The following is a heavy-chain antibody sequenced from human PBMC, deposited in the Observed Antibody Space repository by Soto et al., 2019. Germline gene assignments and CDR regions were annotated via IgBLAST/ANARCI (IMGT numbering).Heavy chain of an antibody. V-gene: IGHV1-46*01. CDR2: INPSGDSR. J-gene: IGHJ3*02. CDR3: AREEARYYGSGSYYNPRPDAFDI. D-gene: IGHD3-10*01. Sequence: ASVKVSCKASGFSFSDYFMHWVRQAPGQGLEWMGIINPSGDSRNYAQKFQGRVTITRDTSTSTVYMELSSLRSEDTAMYYCAREEARYYGSGSYYNPRPDAFDIWGQGTMVTVS. CDR1: GFSFSDYF.